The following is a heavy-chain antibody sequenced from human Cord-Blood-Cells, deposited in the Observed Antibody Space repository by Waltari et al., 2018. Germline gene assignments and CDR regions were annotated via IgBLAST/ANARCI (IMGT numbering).Heavy chain of an antibody. CDR1: GGSFSGYY. Sequence: QVQLQQWGAGLLKPSETMSLTCAVYGGSFSGYYWSWIRQPPGKGLEWIGEINHSGSTNYNPSLKSGVTIAVDTSKNQFSLKLSSVTAADTAVYYCARPQGYSSSFDIWGQGTMVTVSS. CDR2: INHSGST. J-gene: IGHJ3*02. CDR3: ARPQGYSSSFDI. V-gene: IGHV4-34*01. D-gene: IGHD6-6*01.